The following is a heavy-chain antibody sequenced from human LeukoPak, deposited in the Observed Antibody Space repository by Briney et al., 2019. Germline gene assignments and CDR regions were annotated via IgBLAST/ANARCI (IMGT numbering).Heavy chain of an antibody. CDR2: IYSGGTT. V-gene: IGHV3-53*04. Sequence: GGSLRLSCAASGFTVSSNYMSWVRQAPGKGLEWVSVIYSGGTTYYADSVKGRFTISRHNSKNTLYLQMNSLRAEDTAVYYCARGAGGTWEYYFDSWGQGTLVTVSS. CDR1: GFTVSSNY. J-gene: IGHJ4*02. D-gene: IGHD1-26*01. CDR3: ARGAGGTWEYYFDS.